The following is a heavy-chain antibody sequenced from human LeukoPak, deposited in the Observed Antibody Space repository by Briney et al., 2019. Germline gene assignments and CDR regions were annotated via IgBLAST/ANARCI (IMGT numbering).Heavy chain of an antibody. D-gene: IGHD5-24*01. CDR1: GFTFSSYR. Sequence: GGSLRLSCAASGFTFSSYRMNWVRQTPGKGLEWVSYISSSSSTIYYADSVKGRFTISRDNSKNTLYLQMNSLRAEDTAVYYCAKDGPIEMATTSGDYWGQGTLVTVSS. CDR3: AKDGPIEMATTSGDY. J-gene: IGHJ4*02. V-gene: IGHV3-48*01. CDR2: ISSSSSTI.